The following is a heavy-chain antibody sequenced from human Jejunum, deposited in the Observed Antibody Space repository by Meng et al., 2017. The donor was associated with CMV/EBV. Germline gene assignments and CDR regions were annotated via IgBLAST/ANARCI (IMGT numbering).Heavy chain of an antibody. Sequence: SGSTFTSSVINWVRPATGQGLEWMGWMNPNNGNTGYGQKFQGRVTLTRNTAISTAYMELSSLRSEDTAVYYCLLTPRRVGHGMDVWGQGTTVTVSS. CDR1: GSTFTSSV. CDR3: LLTPRRVGHGMDV. D-gene: IGHD2-15*01. J-gene: IGHJ6*02. CDR2: MNPNNGNT. V-gene: IGHV1-8*01.